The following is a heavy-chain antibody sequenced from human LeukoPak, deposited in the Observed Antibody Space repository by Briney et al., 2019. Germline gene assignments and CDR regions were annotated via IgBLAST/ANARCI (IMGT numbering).Heavy chain of an antibody. V-gene: IGHV3-74*01. D-gene: IGHD4-11*01. J-gene: IGHJ4*02. CDR1: GLIVSREW. CDR3: AREDHSNYNY. CDR2: SNEDGSFT. Sequence: PGGSLRLSCRVSGLIVSREWMHWVRQAPGEGLVWVARSNEDGSFTGYADSVEGRFTISRDNAKNSLYLQMNSLRVEDTAVYYCAREDHSNYNYWGQGTLVTVSS.